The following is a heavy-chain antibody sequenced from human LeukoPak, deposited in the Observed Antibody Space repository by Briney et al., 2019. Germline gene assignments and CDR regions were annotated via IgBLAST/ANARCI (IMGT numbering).Heavy chain of an antibody. V-gene: IGHV4-34*01. Sequence: TASETLSLTCAVSGGSFSGYYWTWIRQPPGKGLEWIGEINHSGSANYNPSLKSRVTISLDTSKNQFSLKLSSVTAADTAVYYCARVLLVATITLGDYYYGMDVWGQGTTVTVSS. CDR3: ARVLLVATITLGDYYYGMDV. J-gene: IGHJ6*02. CDR2: INHSGSA. CDR1: GGSFSGYY. D-gene: IGHD5-12*01.